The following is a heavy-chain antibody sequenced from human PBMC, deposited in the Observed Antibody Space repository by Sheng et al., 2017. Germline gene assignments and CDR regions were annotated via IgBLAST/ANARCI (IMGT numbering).Heavy chain of an antibody. CDR3: ETYYDFWSGFLGRVQRTPHDAFDI. V-gene: IGHV3-23*01. J-gene: IGHJ3*02. CDR1: GFTFSSYA. Sequence: EVQLLESGGGLVQPGGSLRLSCAASGFTFSSYAMSWVRQAPGKGLEWVSAISGSGGSTYYADSVKGRFTISRDNSKNTLYLQMNSLRAEDTAVYYCETYYDFWSGFLGRVQRTPHDAFDIWGQGTMVTVSS. D-gene: IGHD3-3*01. CDR2: ISGSGGST.